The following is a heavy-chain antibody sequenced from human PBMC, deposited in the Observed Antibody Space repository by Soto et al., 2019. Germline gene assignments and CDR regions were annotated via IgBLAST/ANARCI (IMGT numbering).Heavy chain of an antibody. CDR1: GYNFKSYG. Sequence: QVQLVQSGAEVKKPGASVKVSCKASGYNFKSYGITWVRQAPGQGLEWMGWINAYNGNTNYAQKFQGRVTMTTDTSTSTAYMELMSLGSDDTAVYYCARIGYFFSTSCYFGNWFDPWGQGTLVTVSS. CDR2: INAYNGNT. D-gene: IGHD2-2*01. J-gene: IGHJ5*02. V-gene: IGHV1-18*01. CDR3: ARIGYFFSTSCYFGNWFDP.